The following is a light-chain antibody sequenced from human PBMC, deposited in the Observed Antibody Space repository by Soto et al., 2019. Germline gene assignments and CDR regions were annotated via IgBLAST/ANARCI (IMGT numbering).Light chain of an antibody. Sequence: LTQPPSASGSFGQSVTISCTGTSSDVGGYNYVSWYQQHPGNAPKLMIYEVSERPSGVPDRFSGSKSGNTASLTVSGLQADDEADYYCSSYSGTNYHYVFGTGTKVTVL. CDR1: SSDVGGYNY. CDR3: SSYSGTNYHYV. J-gene: IGLJ1*01. CDR2: EVS. V-gene: IGLV2-8*01.